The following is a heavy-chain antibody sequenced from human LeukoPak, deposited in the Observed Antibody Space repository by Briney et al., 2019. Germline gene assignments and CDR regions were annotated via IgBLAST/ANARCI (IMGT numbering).Heavy chain of an antibody. V-gene: IGHV3-7*01. J-gene: IGHJ3*02. CDR1: GFTFSSYW. D-gene: IGHD2-2*01. CDR2: IKQDGSEK. Sequence: PGGSLRLSCAASGFTFSSYWMSWVRHAPGKGLELVANIKQDGSEKYYVDSVKGRFTISRDNAKNSLYLQMNSLRAEDTAVYYCARVWKVVGLRAFDIWGQGTMVTVSS. CDR3: ARVWKVVGLRAFDI.